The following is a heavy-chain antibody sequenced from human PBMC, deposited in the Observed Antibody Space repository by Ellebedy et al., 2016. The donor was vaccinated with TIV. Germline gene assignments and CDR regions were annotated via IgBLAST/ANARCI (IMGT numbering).Heavy chain of an antibody. CDR1: GYSFNSYW. J-gene: IGHJ3*02. CDR3: ARATTMVRGIIIDAFDI. CDR2: IYPDDSDT. D-gene: IGHD3-10*01. Sequence: GGSLRLSCKGSGYSFNSYWIGWVRQMPGKGLEWMGIIYPDDSDTRYSPSFQGQVTISADESVSTAYLQWRSLKSSDTAMYYCARATTMVRGIIIDAFDIWGQGTMVSVSS. V-gene: IGHV5-51*01.